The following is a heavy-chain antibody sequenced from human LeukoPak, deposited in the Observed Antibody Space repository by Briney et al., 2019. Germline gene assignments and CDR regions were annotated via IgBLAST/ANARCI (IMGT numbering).Heavy chain of an antibody. Sequence: GGSLRLSCAASGFTFSSYWMSWVRQAPGKGLEWVANIKQDGSEKYYVDSVKGRFTISRDNAKNSLYLQMNSLRAEDTAVYYCARDTRGIAAAGNYHGMDVWGQGTTVTVSS. V-gene: IGHV3-7*01. J-gene: IGHJ6*02. D-gene: IGHD6-13*01. CDR1: GFTFSSYW. CDR3: ARDTRGIAAAGNYHGMDV. CDR2: IKQDGSEK.